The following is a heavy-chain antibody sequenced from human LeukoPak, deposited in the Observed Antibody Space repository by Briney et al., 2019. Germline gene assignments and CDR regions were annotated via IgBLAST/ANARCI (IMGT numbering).Heavy chain of an antibody. CDR3: SRGPRRLDY. J-gene: IGHJ4*02. CDR2: ISGSGSDI. V-gene: IGHV3-11*01. Sequence: PGGSLRLSCAASGFTFSDDYMSWIRQAPGKGLESLSYISGSGSDISYADSVNGRFTVSRDNAKKSLYLQMNSLRPEDTAMYYCSRGPRRLDYWGQGTLVTVSS. CDR1: GFTFSDDY.